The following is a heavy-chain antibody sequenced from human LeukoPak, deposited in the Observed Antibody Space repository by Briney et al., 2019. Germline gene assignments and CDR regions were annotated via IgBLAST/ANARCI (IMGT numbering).Heavy chain of an antibody. Sequence: SETLSLTCTVSGGSISSYYWSWVRQPPGKGLEWIGYIYYSGSTNYNPSLKSRVTMSVDTSKNQFSLKLSSVTAADTAVYYCARDMQGDYSSTSCSYLFDYWGQGTLVSVSS. D-gene: IGHD2-2*01. CDR3: ARDMQGDYSSTSCSYLFDY. CDR2: IYYSGST. J-gene: IGHJ4*02. V-gene: IGHV4-59*12. CDR1: GGSISSYY.